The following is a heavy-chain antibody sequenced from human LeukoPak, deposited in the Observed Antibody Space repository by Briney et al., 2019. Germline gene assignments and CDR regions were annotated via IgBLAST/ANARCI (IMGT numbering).Heavy chain of an antibody. Sequence: GGSLRLSRAASGFTFSTYGMNWVRQAPGKGLEWISYISSSSSINYADSVKGRFTSSRDNAKNSLYLQMNSLRAEDTAVYYCAKSRIGFSGQADHWGQGTLVTVSS. CDR1: GFTFSTYG. V-gene: IGHV3-48*04. D-gene: IGHD1-26*01. J-gene: IGHJ4*02. CDR3: AKSRIGFSGQADH. CDR2: ISSSSSI.